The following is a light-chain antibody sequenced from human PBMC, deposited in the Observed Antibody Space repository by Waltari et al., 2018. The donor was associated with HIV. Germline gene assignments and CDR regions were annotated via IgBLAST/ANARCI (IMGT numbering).Light chain of an antibody. J-gene: IGLJ1*01. Sequence: QSVLTQPPSLSGIPGQRLTISCTGSNSNIGADYDVHWNQHLPGTAPKVLIYGNTNRPSGVPDRFSGSKSGASASLVITGLQAEDEADYYCQSYDNSLSGTYVFGGGTKVNVL. CDR2: GNT. CDR3: QSYDNSLSGTYV. V-gene: IGLV1-40*01. CDR1: NSNIGADYD.